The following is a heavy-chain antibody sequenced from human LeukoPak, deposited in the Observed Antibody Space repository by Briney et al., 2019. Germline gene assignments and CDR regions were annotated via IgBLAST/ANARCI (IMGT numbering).Heavy chain of an antibody. V-gene: IGHV5-51*01. D-gene: IGHD6-6*01. CDR2: IYPGDSDT. CDR3: ARQRFSSSSHFDY. J-gene: IGHJ4*02. CDR1: GYIFSSYW. Sequence: GESLKISCKGSGYIFSSYWIGWVRQIPGKGLEWMGIIYPGDSDTRYSPSFQGQVTISADKSISTAYLQWSSLKASDTAMYYCARQRFSSSSHFDYWGQGTLVTVSS.